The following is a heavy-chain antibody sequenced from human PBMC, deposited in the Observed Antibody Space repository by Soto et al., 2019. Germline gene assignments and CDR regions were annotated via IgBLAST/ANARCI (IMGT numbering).Heavy chain of an antibody. V-gene: IGHV3-9*01. CDR3: AKDSYGPLLANSGMDV. CDR2: ISWNSGSI. D-gene: IGHD2-15*01. CDR1: GITFDDYA. Sequence: GGSLRLSCAASGITFDDYAMHWVRQAPGKGLEWVSGISWNSGSIGYADSVKGRFTISRDNAKNSLYLQMNSLRAEDPALYYCAKDSYGPLLANSGMDVWCPGTTVTVFS. J-gene: IGHJ6*01.